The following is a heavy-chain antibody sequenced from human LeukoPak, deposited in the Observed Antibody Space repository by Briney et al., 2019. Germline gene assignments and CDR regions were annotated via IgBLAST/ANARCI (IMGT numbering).Heavy chain of an antibody. J-gene: IGHJ6*02. CDR2: IWYDGSNK. CDR3: ASPPLWDPRGYGMDV. V-gene: IGHV3-33*01. Sequence: GGSLRLSCAASGFTFSSYGMHWVRQAPGKGLEWVAVIWYDGSNKYYADSVKGRFTISRDNSKNTLYLQMNSLRAEDTAVYYCASPPLWDPRGYGMDVWGQGTTVTVSS. D-gene: IGHD1-26*01. CDR1: GFTFSSYG.